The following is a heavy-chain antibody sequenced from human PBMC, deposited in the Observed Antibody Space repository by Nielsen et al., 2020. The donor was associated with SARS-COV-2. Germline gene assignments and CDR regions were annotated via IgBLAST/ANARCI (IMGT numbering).Heavy chain of an antibody. D-gene: IGHD4-17*01. CDR1: SGSVSSGSHY. V-gene: IGHV4-61*01. CDR3: ARGWTVTTFYYYYGMDV. J-gene: IGHJ6*02. CDR2: IYYTGST. Sequence: SETLSLTCTVSSGSVSSGSHYWSWIRQPPGKGLEWIGYIYYTGSTKYNPALKSRVTISVDTSKKQFSLKLSSVTAADTAVYYCARGWTVTTFYYYYGMDVWGQGTTVTVSS.